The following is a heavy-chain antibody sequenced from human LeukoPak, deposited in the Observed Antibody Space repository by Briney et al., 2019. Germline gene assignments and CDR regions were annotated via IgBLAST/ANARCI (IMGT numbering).Heavy chain of an antibody. CDR1: GFTFSSHG. D-gene: IGHD1-14*01. CDR2: IRSKAYGGTT. Sequence: PGGSLRVSCAASGFTFSSHGMSWVRQAPGKGLEWVGFIRSKAYGGTTEYAASVKGRFTISRDDSKSIAYLQMNSLKTEDTAVYYCTRSPSMVYYSFYYYMDVWGKGTTVTISS. J-gene: IGHJ6*03. V-gene: IGHV3-49*04. CDR3: TRSPSMVYYSFYYYMDV.